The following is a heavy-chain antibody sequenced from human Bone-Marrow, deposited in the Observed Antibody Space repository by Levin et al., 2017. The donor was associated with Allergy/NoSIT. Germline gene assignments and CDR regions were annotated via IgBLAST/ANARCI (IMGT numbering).Heavy chain of an antibody. D-gene: IGHD2-8*01. CDR2: IYHSGSA. CDR1: GGSISSGGYY. Sequence: SCTVSGGSISSGGYYWSWIRQHPGKGLEWIGYIYHSGSAYYNPSLKSRITISVDTSKNQFSLKLNSVIAADTAVYYCAREPHCTDGVCSSHPWGQGTLVTVSS. J-gene: IGHJ5*02. V-gene: IGHV4-31*03. CDR3: AREPHCTDGVCSSHP.